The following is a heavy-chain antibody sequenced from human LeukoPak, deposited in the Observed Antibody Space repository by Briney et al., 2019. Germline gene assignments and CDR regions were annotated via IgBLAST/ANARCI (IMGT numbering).Heavy chain of an antibody. CDR3: ARDVGTSSNWYDP. Sequence: GGSLRLSCAASGFTFSDYYIGWIRQAQGKGLEWVSYISSSGSTIYYADSVRGRFTISRDNTKNSLFLQMSSLRAEDTAIYYCARDVGTSSNWYDPWGQGTLVTVSS. V-gene: IGHV3-11*04. CDR2: ISSSGSTI. D-gene: IGHD6-6*01. CDR1: GFTFSDYY. J-gene: IGHJ5*02.